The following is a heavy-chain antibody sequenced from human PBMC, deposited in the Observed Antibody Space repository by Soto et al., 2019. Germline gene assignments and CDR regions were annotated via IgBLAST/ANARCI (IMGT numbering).Heavy chain of an antibody. CDR1: GFTFSNAW. V-gene: IGHV3-15*01. D-gene: IGHD3-22*01. CDR2: IKSKTDGGTT. J-gene: IGHJ4*02. Sequence: PGGSLRLSCAASGFTFSNAWMSWVRQAPGKGLEWVGRIKSKTDGGTTDYAAPVKGRFTISIDDSKNTLYLQMNSLKTEDTAVYYCTTVYYYDSSGYFPLDYWGQGTLVTISS. CDR3: TTVYYYDSSGYFPLDY.